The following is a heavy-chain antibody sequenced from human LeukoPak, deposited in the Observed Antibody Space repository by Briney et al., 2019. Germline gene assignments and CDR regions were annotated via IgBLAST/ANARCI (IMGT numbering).Heavy chain of an antibody. D-gene: IGHD1-26*01. V-gene: IGHV3-21*06. J-gene: IGHJ3*01. CDR3: AKVQSDIVGAMFFAFDV. CDR1: GFTFNSYS. CDR2: IIGSGSEM. Sequence: GGSLRLSCGVSGFTFNSYSMNWVRQAPGKGLEWAASIIGSGSEMFYADSLKGRFTISRDNSENSLYLQMNSLRVEDTAVYYCAKVQSDIVGAMFFAFDVWGQGTMVSVSS.